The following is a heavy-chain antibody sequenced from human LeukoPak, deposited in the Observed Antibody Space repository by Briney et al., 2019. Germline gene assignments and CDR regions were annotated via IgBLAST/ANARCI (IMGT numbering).Heavy chain of an antibody. V-gene: IGHV3-48*04. CDR1: GFTFSSYG. Sequence: QPGRSLRLSCAASGFTFSSYGMHWVRQAPGKGLEWVSYISSSGSTIYYADSVKGRFTISRDNAKNSLYLQMNSLRAEDTAVYYCARTMVRGVDAFDIWGQGTMVTVSS. D-gene: IGHD3-10*01. CDR2: ISSSGSTI. CDR3: ARTMVRGVDAFDI. J-gene: IGHJ3*02.